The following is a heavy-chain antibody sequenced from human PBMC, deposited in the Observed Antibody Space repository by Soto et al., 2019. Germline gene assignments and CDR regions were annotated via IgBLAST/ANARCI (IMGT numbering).Heavy chain of an antibody. J-gene: IGHJ5*02. D-gene: IGHD3-10*01. V-gene: IGHV1-18*01. CDR2: INTYNGNT. CDR1: GYTFTNYG. CDR3: ARGVGSGTYYNQYNWFDP. Sequence: GASVKVSCKASGYTFTNYGISWVLQAPGQGLEWMGWINTYNGNTNHAQKLQGRVTMTTDTSASTAYMELRSLRSDDTAVYYCARGVGSGTYYNQYNWFDPWGQRTLVTVSS.